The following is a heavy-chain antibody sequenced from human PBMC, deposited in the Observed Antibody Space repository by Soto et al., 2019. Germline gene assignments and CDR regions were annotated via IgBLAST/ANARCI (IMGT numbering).Heavy chain of an antibody. CDR3: ARIDGDKLGDAFDI. D-gene: IGHD7-27*01. CDR2: INHSGST. CDR1: GGSFSGYY. V-gene: IGHV4-34*01. Sequence: SETLSLTCAVYGGSFSGYYWSWIRQPPGKGLEWIGEINHSGSTNYNPSLKSRVTISVDTSKNQFSLKLSSGTAADTAVYYCARIDGDKLGDAFDIWGQGTMVTVSS. J-gene: IGHJ3*02.